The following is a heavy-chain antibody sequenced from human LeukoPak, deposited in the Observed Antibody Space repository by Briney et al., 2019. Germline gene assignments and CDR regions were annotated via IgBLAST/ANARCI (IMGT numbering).Heavy chain of an antibody. CDR1: GFTFSDKN. D-gene: IGHD3-22*01. Sequence: PGGSLRLSCAASGFTFSDKNMTWIRQAPGKGLEWVSYISRSGSTIYYADSVKGRFTISRDNAKNSLYLQMNSLRAEDTAVYFCARRHYNSSGYDYWGQGTLVTVPS. J-gene: IGHJ4*02. V-gene: IGHV3-11*04. CDR2: ISRSGSTI. CDR3: ARRHYNSSGYDY.